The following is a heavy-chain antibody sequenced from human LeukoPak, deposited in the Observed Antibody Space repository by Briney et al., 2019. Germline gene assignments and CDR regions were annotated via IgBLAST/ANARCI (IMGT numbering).Heavy chain of an antibody. V-gene: IGHV3-48*03. CDR2: ISSAGSTI. CDR3: TRSDY. J-gene: IGHJ4*02. CDR1: GFTFSIFE. Sequence: GGALRPSCAASGFTFSIFEMNWVRQAPGKGLEWVSYISSAGSTIYYADSVKGRFTISRDNAKNSLYLQMNSLRAEDTAVYYCTRSDYWGQGTLVTVSS.